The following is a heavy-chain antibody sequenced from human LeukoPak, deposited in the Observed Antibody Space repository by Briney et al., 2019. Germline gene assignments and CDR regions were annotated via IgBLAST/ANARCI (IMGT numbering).Heavy chain of an antibody. D-gene: IGHD5-18*01. CDR1: GFPFSTFA. CDR3: AKRIQSAMATGY. V-gene: IGHV3-23*01. J-gene: IGHJ4*02. Sequence: TRGSLRLSCAASGFPFSTFAMIWGRQPPGKGLEWGSSIFQGGGEIHYADSVRGRFTISRDNSKSTLFLQMNSRRAEDTAVYYCAKRIQSAMATGYWGQGTLVTVSS. CDR2: IFQGGGEI.